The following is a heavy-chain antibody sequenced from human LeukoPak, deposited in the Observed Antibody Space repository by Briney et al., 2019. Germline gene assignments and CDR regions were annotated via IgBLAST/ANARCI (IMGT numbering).Heavy chain of an antibody. CDR1: GYTFTSYA. CDR2: INTNTGNP. J-gene: IGHJ4*02. Sequence: GASVKVSCKASGYTFTSYAMNWVRQAPGQGLEWMGWINTNTGNPTYAQGFTGRFVSSLDTSVSTAYLQISSLKAEDTAVYYCARGSPITMVRGAPSDYWGQGTLVTVSS. CDR3: ARGSPITMVRGAPSDY. D-gene: IGHD3-10*01. V-gene: IGHV7-4-1*02.